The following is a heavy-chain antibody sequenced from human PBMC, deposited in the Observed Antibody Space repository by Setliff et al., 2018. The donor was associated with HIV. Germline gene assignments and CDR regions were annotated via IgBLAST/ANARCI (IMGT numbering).Heavy chain of an antibody. Sequence: GGSLRLSCAASGFTFSSYSMNWVRQAPGKGLEWVSSISSSSSYIYYADSVKGRFTISRDNAKNSLYLQMNSLRAEDTAVYYCARGPTAELEYSSSSRYYYYGMDVWGQGTTVTVSS. J-gene: IGHJ6*02. V-gene: IGHV3-21*01. D-gene: IGHD6-6*01. CDR3: ARGPTAELEYSSSSRYYYYGMDV. CDR2: ISSSSSYI. CDR1: GFTFSSYS.